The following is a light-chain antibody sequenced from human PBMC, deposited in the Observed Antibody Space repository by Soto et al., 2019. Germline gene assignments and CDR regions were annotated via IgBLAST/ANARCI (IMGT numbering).Light chain of an antibody. CDR3: AAWDDSLIGFWV. V-gene: IGLV1-44*01. Sequence: QSVLTQPPSASGTPGQRVSFFCSGSRSNIGSNPVSWYQQLPGTAPKLLIYNNDQRPSWVPNRFSGSKSGTTASLAISGLRSEDEADYYCAAWDDSLIGFWVFGGGTQLTVL. CDR1: RSNIGSNP. J-gene: IGLJ3*02. CDR2: NND.